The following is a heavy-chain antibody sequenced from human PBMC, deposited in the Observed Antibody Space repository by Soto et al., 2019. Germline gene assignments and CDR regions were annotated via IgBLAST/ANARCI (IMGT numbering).Heavy chain of an antibody. CDR3: AGEGRGYCSSTSCPGI. Sequence: EVQLVESGGGLVQPGGSLRLSCAASGFTFSSYWMTWVRQAPGKGLEWVANIKKDGSEKYYVDSVKGRFTISRDNAKNSLYLQMSSLRDEDTAMYYCAGEGRGYCSSTSCPGIWGQGTLVTVSS. CDR2: IKKDGSEK. CDR1: GFTFSSYW. J-gene: IGHJ4*02. D-gene: IGHD2-2*01. V-gene: IGHV3-7*01.